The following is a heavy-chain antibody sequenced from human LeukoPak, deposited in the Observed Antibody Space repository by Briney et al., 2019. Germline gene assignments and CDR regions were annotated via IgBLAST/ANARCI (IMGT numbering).Heavy chain of an antibody. J-gene: IGHJ4*02. CDR2: ISYHGKNE. Sequence: GGSLRLSCAASGFSFSDYGMHWVRQAPGKGPEWVAVISYHGKNEYYADSVKGRFTISRDNPKNTLYLQMNSLRAEDTAVYYCAKDQLLFGVVIIPSIFDYWGQGTLVTVSS. D-gene: IGHD3-3*01. CDR3: AKDQLLFGVVIIPSIFDY. CDR1: GFSFSDYG. V-gene: IGHV3-30*18.